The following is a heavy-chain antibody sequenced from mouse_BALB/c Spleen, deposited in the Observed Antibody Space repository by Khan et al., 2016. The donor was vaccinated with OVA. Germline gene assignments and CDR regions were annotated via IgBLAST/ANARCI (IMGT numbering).Heavy chain of an antibody. CDR1: GYSITSGYS. CDR2: IYHSGSI. D-gene: IGHD2-1*01. CDR3: ARDGNYRDY. Sequence: EVQLQESGPDLVKPSQSLSLTCTVTGYSITSGYSWHWIRQFPGNKLEWMGYIYHSGSINYNPSLTSRFSITRDTSKNLFFLQLNSGTTEDTATYYCARDGNYRDYGGQGTSVTGSS. J-gene: IGHJ4*01. V-gene: IGHV3-1*02.